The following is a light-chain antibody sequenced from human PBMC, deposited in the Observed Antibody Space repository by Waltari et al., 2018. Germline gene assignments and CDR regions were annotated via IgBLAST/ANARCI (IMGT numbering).Light chain of an antibody. Sequence: DIQMTQSPSSLSASVGDRVTITCRARQSISNNLNWYQQKPGKAPKLLIYATSVLQSGVPSRFSGRGSGTDFTLTISSLQPEDFATYYCQQCHSYSFGQGTKVEI. CDR3: QQCHSYS. CDR1: QSISNN. V-gene: IGKV1-39*01. CDR2: ATS. J-gene: IGKJ2*01.